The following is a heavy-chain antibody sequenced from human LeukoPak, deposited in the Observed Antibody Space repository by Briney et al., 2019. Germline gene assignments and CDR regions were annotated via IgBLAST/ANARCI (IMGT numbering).Heavy chain of an antibody. D-gene: IGHD3-22*01. CDR3: ARDASADSSGYYYVLGY. J-gene: IGHJ4*02. V-gene: IGHV3-11*04. CDR2: ISSSGSTI. CDR1: GFTFSDYY. Sequence: GGSLRLSCAASGFTFSDYYMSWIRQAPGKGLEWVSYISSSGSTIYYADSVKGRFTISRDNAKNSLYLQMNSLRAEDTAVYYCARDASADSSGYYYVLGYWGQGTLVTVSS.